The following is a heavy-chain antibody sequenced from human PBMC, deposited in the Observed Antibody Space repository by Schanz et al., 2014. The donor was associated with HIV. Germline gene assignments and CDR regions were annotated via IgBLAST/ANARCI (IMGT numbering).Heavy chain of an antibody. J-gene: IGHJ5*02. D-gene: IGHD1-1*01. V-gene: IGHV3-33*01. CDR2: KGYDGTNK. Sequence: QVQLVESGGGVVQPGTSLRLSCAASGFRFDIFGMHWVRQAPGKGLEWEAIKGYDGTNKYYADSVKGRFTVSRDNSKNTNTLYLQMNSLRAEDTAVYYCARDQGTTWTSGGNWFDPWGQGTLVTVSS. CDR1: GFRFDIFG. CDR3: ARDQGTTWTSGGNWFDP.